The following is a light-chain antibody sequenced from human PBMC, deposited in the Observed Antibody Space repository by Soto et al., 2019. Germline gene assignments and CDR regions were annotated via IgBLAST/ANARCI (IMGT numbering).Light chain of an antibody. Sequence: AIRMTQSPSSLSASTGDRVTITSRASQGISSYLAWYQQKPGKAPKLLIYAASTLQSGVPSRFSGSGSGTDFTLTISSLQPGDFATYYCQQSYSTPRTFGQGTRLEI. CDR1: QGISSY. V-gene: IGKV1-8*01. CDR3: QQSYSTPRT. CDR2: AAS. J-gene: IGKJ5*01.